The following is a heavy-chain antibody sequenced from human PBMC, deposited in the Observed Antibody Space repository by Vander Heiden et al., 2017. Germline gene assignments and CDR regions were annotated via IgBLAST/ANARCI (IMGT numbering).Heavy chain of an antibody. CDR2: IYSGGST. CDR1: GFTVSCNN. CDR3: ASSGDAVLAFDI. D-gene: IGHD2-21*02. J-gene: IGHJ3*02. V-gene: IGHV3-53*01. Sequence: EVQLVESGGGLIQPGGSLRLSCAARGFTVSCNNMSWVRQAPGKGLEWVSVIYSGGSTYYADSVKGRFTISRDNSKKTLYLQMNSLRAEDTAVYYCASSGDAVLAFDIWGQGTMVTVSS.